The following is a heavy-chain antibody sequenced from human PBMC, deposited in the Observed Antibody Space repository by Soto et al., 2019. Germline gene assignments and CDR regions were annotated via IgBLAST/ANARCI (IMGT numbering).Heavy chain of an antibody. J-gene: IGHJ5*02. Sequence: QVQLQESGPGLVKPSQTLSLTCTVSGGSISSGVYYWSWIRQHPGKCLEWIGYIYHSGTTYYNPSLKSRVPISVDTSKNQFSLKLTSVPAADTAVYYCARVRGNQLRGWFVPWGQGTLVTVSS. CDR1: GGSISSGVYY. D-gene: IGHD2-2*01. V-gene: IGHV4-31*03. CDR3: ARVRGNQLRGWFVP. CDR2: IYHSGTT.